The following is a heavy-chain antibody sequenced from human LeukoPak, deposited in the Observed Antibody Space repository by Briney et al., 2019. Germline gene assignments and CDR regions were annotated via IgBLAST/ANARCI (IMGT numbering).Heavy chain of an antibody. CDR2: INPNSGGT. Sequence: ASVKVSFTASGYTFTGYYMHWVRQAPGQGLEWMGWINPNSGGTNYAQKFQGRVTMTRDTSISTAYMELSRLRSDDTAVYYCARVGDGYNYNSWFDPWGQGTLVTVSS. J-gene: IGHJ5*02. D-gene: IGHD5-24*01. CDR1: GYTFTGYY. CDR3: ARVGDGYNYNSWFDP. V-gene: IGHV1-2*02.